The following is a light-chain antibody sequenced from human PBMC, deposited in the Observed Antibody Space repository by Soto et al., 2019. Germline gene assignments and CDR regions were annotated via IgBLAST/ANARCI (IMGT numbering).Light chain of an antibody. V-gene: IGLV1-40*01. CDR2: TNN. CDR3: QSFDSSLVNYV. J-gene: IGLJ1*01. Sequence: QSVLTQPPSVSGAPGQRVTISCTGSSSNIGAGYDVHWYQQLPGTAPKLLIYTNNNRPSGVPDRFSGSKSGTSASLAITGLQADDEADYYCQSFDSSLVNYVFGTGTKLTVL. CDR1: SSNIGAGYD.